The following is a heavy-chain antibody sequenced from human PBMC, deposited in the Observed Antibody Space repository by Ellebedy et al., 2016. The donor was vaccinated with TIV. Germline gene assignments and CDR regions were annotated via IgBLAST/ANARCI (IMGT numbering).Heavy chain of an antibody. CDR3: AKAHYGGKSGYYYYAMDV. V-gene: IGHV3-43*02. D-gene: IGHD4-23*01. CDR1: GFIFDDFV. CDR2: VSADGVST. J-gene: IGHJ6*02. Sequence: PGGSLRLSCAASGFIFDDFVMHWVRQTPGKGLEWVSLVSADGVSTYYADSVRGRFTVFRDNSKNSLFVQMNGLRTEDTAIYYCAKAHYGGKSGYYYYAMDVWGQGTTVTVSS.